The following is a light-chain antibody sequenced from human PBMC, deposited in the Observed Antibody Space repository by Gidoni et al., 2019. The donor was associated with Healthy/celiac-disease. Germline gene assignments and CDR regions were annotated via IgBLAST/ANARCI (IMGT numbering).Light chain of an antibody. CDR1: QSVSSN. CDR3: QQYNNWLLT. Sequence: EIVMTQSASTMAVSPGERATLSCRASQSVSSNVAWYQQTPGQAPRLLFYGASTRATGIPARFSGSGAGTEFTPTISILQSEYFAVYYCQQYNNWLLTFGGGTKVEIK. J-gene: IGKJ4*01. CDR2: GAS. V-gene: IGKV3-15*01.